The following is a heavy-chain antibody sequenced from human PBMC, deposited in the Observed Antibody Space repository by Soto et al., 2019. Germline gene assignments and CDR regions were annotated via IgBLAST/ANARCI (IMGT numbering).Heavy chain of an antibody. CDR3: VKNSGWFNT. CDR2: IDGSGGIT. CDR1: GFTFGTTD. Sequence: QLLQSGGGLVQPGGSLTLSCAASGFTFGTTDMSWVRQAPGEGLVWVSTIDGSGGITYYADSVKGRFTISRDNSRHTVYLQMNSLRGDDTALYYCVKNSGWFNTWGQGALVTVSS. V-gene: IGHV3-23*01. J-gene: IGHJ5*02. D-gene: IGHD3-10*01.